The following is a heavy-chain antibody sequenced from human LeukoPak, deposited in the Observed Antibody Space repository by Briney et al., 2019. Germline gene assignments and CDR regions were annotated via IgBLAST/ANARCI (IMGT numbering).Heavy chain of an antibody. D-gene: IGHD1-1*01. V-gene: IGHV3-21*01. Sequence: PGGSLRLTCAASGFTFSSYSMNWVRQAPGKGLEWVSSISSSSSYIYYADSVKGRFTISRDNAKNSLYLQMNSLRAEDTAVYYCARDRSLDIDYWGQGTLVTVSS. J-gene: IGHJ4*02. CDR3: ARDRSLDIDY. CDR1: GFTFSSYS. CDR2: ISSSSSYI.